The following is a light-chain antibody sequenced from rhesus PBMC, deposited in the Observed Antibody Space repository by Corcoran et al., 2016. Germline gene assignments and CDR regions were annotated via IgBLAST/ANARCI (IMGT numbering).Light chain of an antibody. CDR3: QHGYGTPLT. V-gene: IGKV1-74*01. CDR1: ENVNNY. CDR2: KAS. Sequence: DIQMTQSPSSLSASVGDRVTITCRASENVNNYLNWYQQKPGKAPKLLINKASTLQSGVPSRSRGSGSWPYYTFTIRILQPQDVATYYCQHGYGTPLTFGGGTKVERK. J-gene: IGKJ4*01.